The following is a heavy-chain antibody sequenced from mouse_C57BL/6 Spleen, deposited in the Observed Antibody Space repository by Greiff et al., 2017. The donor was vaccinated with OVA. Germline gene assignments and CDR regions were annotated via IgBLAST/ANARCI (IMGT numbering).Heavy chain of an antibody. D-gene: IGHD1-1*01. Sequence: EVMLVESGGGLVQPGGSLKLSCAASGFTFSDYYMYWVRQTPEKRLEWVAYISNGGGSTYYPDTVKGRFTISRDNAKNTLYLQMSRLKSEDTAMYYCASGDYYGSSSYAMDYWGQGTSVTVSS. CDR1: GFTFSDYY. CDR2: ISNGGGST. CDR3: ASGDYYGSSSYAMDY. J-gene: IGHJ4*01. V-gene: IGHV5-12*01.